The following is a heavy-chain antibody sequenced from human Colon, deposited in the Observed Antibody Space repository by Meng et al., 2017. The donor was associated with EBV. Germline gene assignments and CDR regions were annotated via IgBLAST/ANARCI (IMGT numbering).Heavy chain of an antibody. CDR3: ARHVYGDSYGF. Sequence: QVQLQESGPGLVKPSETLSLTCTVSGGFLDNSDYFWDWIRQPPGKGLEWIGSVRYSGTAYYNPSLTSRVTISVDTSKNQFSLNLSSLTAADTAVYYCARHVYGDSYGFWGQGTLVTVSS. CDR1: GGFLDNSDYF. J-gene: IGHJ4*02. CDR2: VRYSGTA. V-gene: IGHV4-39*01. D-gene: IGHD4-17*01.